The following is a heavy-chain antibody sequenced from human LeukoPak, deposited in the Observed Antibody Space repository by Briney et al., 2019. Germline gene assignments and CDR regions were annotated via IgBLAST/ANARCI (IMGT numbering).Heavy chain of an antibody. V-gene: IGHV4-38-2*02. J-gene: IGHJ3*02. Sequence: SETLSLTCTVSGYSTTSGYFWGWIRQPPGKGLEWIGSIHHSGSTYYNPSLKSRITISIDTSKNQFSLKLSSVTAADTAVYYCAREVDYYDSSGYDAFDIWGQGTMVTVS. D-gene: IGHD3-22*01. CDR3: AREVDYYDSSGYDAFDI. CDR1: GYSTTSGYF. CDR2: IHHSGST.